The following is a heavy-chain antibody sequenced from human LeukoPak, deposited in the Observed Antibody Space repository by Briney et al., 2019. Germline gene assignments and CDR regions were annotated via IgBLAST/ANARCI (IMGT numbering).Heavy chain of an antibody. CDR3: ARDVRYYDSSGYYYYFDY. D-gene: IGHD3-22*01. CDR1: GFTFSSYE. CDR2: ISSSGNYI. J-gene: IGHJ4*02. V-gene: IGHV3-21*01. Sequence: GGSLRLSCAASGFTFSSYEMNWVRQAPGKGLEWVSSISSSGNYIYYADSVKGRFTISRDNAKNSLYLQMTSLRAEDTAVYYCARDVRYYDSSGYYYYFDYWGQGTLVTVSS.